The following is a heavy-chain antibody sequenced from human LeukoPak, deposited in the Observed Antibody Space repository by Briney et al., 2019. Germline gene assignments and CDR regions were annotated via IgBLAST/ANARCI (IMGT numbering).Heavy chain of an antibody. D-gene: IGHD7-27*01. CDR3: AKDGGLWVSAHWGDS. CDR2: ITTSDGNT. V-gene: IGHV3-23*01. CDR1: GFTLSTNA. Sequence: GGSLRLSCLTSGFTLSTNAMSWVRQAPGKGLEWVSTITTSDGNTHYADSVKGRFTVSRDNSKNTLFLQMNSLRAEDTAVYYCAKDGGLWVSAHWGDSWGRGTLVTVSS. J-gene: IGHJ4*02.